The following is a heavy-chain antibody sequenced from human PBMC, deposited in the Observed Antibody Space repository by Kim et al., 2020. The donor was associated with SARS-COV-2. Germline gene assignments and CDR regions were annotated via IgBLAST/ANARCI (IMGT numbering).Heavy chain of an antibody. CDR2: IPSTTNYI. D-gene: IGHD6-6*01. J-gene: IGHJ4*01. CDR1: GFTFSSYA. V-gene: IGHV3-21*01. Sequence: GGSLRLSCAASGFTFSSYAMHWVRQAPGKGLEWVAVIPSTTNYIYYTDSVRGRFTISRDNAKSSLSLQMNSLQVEDTAVYYCARDAQLVPFDYWGHGTLVTVSS. CDR3: ARDAQLVPFDY.